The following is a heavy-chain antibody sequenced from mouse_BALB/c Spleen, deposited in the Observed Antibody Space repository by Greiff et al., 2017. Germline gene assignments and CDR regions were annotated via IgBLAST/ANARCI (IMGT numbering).Heavy chain of an antibody. J-gene: IGHJ4*01. V-gene: IGHV7-3*02. CDR2: IRNKANGYTT. Sequence: EVKLMESGGGLVQPGGSLRLSCATSGFTFTDYYMSWVRQPPGKALDWLGFIRNKANGYTTEYSASVKGRFTISRDNSQSILYLQMNTLRAEDSATYYCARDITYYRYGYAMDYWGQGTSVTVSS. D-gene: IGHD2-14*01. CDR1: GFTFTDYY. CDR3: ARDITYYRYGYAMDY.